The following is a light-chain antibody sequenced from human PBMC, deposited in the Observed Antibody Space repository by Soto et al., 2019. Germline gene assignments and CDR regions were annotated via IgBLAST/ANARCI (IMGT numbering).Light chain of an antibody. Sequence: EIVLTQSPATLSVSPGERVTLSCRASQSVDINLAWYQQKPGQAPRLPIYGASTRATDMPGRFSGRGSGTEFTLTINSLQSEDFAVYYCQQYRNWPRTFGQGTKVDI. CDR2: GAS. CDR3: QQYRNWPRT. J-gene: IGKJ1*01. CDR1: QSVDIN. V-gene: IGKV3-15*01.